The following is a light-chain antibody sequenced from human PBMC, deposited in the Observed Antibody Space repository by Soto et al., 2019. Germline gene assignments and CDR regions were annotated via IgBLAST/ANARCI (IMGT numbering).Light chain of an antibody. CDR1: PSISSY. J-gene: IGKJ1*01. V-gene: IGKV1-39*01. Sequence: DIQMTQSPSSLSASVGDRVTITCRASPSISSYLNWYQQKPGKAPNLLIYAASSLQSGFPSRFSGSRSGTDFTLTIISLQPEDFATYYCQQSYSSSWTFGQGTTVEIK. CDR3: QQSYSSSWT. CDR2: AAS.